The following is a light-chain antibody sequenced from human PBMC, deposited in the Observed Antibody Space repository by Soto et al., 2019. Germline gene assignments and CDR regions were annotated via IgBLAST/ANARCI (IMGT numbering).Light chain of an antibody. J-gene: IGKJ1*01. CDR1: QSFSSNY. Sequence: EIVLTQSPGTLSLSPGERATLSCRASQSFSSNYVAWYQQKPGQTPKVLIYRASSRATGIPDRFSGSGSGTDFTLTISRLEPEDFAVYYCQQYQNSPRTFGQGTKVDIK. CDR3: QQYQNSPRT. CDR2: RAS. V-gene: IGKV3-20*01.